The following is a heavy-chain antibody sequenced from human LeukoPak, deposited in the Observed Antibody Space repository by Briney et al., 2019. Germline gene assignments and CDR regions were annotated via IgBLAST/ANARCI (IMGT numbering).Heavy chain of an antibody. CDR2: ISGSGGST. CDR1: GFTFSSYA. V-gene: IGHV3-23*01. D-gene: IGHD3-10*01. Sequence: GGSLRLSCAASGFTFSSYAMSWVRQAPGKGLEWVSAISGSGGSTYYADSVKGRFTISRDNSKNTLYLQMNSLRAENTAVYYCAKDRGQLWFGEYRGVFDYWGQGTLVTVSS. J-gene: IGHJ4*02. CDR3: AKDRGQLWFGEYRGVFDY.